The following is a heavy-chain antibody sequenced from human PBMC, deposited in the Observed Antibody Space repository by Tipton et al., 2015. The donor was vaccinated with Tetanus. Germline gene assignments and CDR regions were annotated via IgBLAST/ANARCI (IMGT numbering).Heavy chain of an antibody. J-gene: IGHJ4*02. Sequence: TLSLTCAVYGGSFSDYYWSWIRQAPGKGLEWIGEISPSGNTNYNPSLKSRVTISADTSRNQFSLTLSSVTAADTAVYYCARGSGWADFWGQGTQVTVSS. CDR2: ISPSGNT. V-gene: IGHV4-34*01. CDR1: GGSFSDYY. D-gene: IGHD6-19*01. CDR3: ARGSGWADF.